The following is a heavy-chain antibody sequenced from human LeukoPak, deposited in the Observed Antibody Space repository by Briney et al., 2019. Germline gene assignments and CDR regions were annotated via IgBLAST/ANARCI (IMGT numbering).Heavy chain of an antibody. Sequence: SETLSLTCTVSSGSISTYYWSWIRQPPGKGLEWIGYIYHTGTTNYNPSLKSRVTISLDTSKNQFSLKLSSVTAADTAVYYCARDSRRAFDIWGQGTMVTVSS. CDR2: IYHTGTT. V-gene: IGHV4-59*12. CDR3: ARDSRRAFDI. CDR1: SGSISTYY. J-gene: IGHJ3*02.